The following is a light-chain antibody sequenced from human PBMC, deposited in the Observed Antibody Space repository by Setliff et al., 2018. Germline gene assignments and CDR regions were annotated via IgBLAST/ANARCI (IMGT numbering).Light chain of an antibody. CDR3: CSYAGGSTYV. CDR2: DVS. Sequence: QSALTQPPSASGSPGQSVTLSCTGTSSDVGAYKYVSWYQQHAGEGPKLIIYDVSKRSSGASDRFSGSKSGNTASLTISGLQAEDEADYYCCSYAGGSTYVFGTGTKVTVL. V-gene: IGLV2-8*01. J-gene: IGLJ1*01. CDR1: SSDVGAYKY.